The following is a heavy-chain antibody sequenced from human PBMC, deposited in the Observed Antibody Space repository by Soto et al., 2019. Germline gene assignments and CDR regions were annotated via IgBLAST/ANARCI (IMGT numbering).Heavy chain of an antibody. V-gene: IGHV3-48*01. Sequence: EVQLVESGGGLVQPGGSLRLSCAASGFTFSSYSMNWVRQAPGKGLEWVSYISGSSSMIYYADSVKGRFTISRDNAKNLLYLQMNSLRAEDTAVYYCARDLNPRQEMLYALLGYWGQGTLVTVSS. CDR2: ISGSSSMI. J-gene: IGHJ4*02. CDR3: ARDLNPRQEMLYALLGY. CDR1: GFTFSSYS. D-gene: IGHD2-8*01.